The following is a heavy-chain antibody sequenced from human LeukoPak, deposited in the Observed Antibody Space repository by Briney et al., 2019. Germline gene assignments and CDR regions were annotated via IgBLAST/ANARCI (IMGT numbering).Heavy chain of an antibody. D-gene: IGHD5-24*01. J-gene: IGHJ4*02. CDR2: IYTSGAT. Sequence: SETLSLTCTVSGGSINSGSYYWSWIRQPAGKGLEWIGRIYTSGATQYNPSLKSRVTMSVDTSKNQFSLKLSSVTAADTAVYYCARTIEATFDYWGQGTPVTVSS. CDR1: GGSINSGSYY. CDR3: ARTIEATFDY. V-gene: IGHV4-61*02.